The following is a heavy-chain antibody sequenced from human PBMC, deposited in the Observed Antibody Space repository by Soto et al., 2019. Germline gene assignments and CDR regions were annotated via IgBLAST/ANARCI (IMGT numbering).Heavy chain of an antibody. D-gene: IGHD3-16*01. J-gene: IGHJ5*02. CDR1: GFSVSDNY. Sequence: EVQLVESGGGLVQPGGSLRLSCAASGFSVSDNYMSWVRQAPGKGLEWISVIYSSGDTYYADSVKGRLTISRDNSRNTLYLQINDLSVEDSAIYYCARDAGYGRGLSFDPWGQGIQVTVSS. CDR2: IYSSGDT. V-gene: IGHV3-66*01. CDR3: ARDAGYGRGLSFDP.